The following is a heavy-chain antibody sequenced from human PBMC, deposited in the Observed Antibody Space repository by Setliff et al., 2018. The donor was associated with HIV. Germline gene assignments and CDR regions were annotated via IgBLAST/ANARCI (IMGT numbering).Heavy chain of an antibody. CDR2: IYSTGST. D-gene: IGHD4-17*01. CDR3: AKGAGFYGDYTFDY. CDR1: GASITSHY. Sequence: SETLSLTCTVSGASITSHYWSWIRQSPGRELEWIGYIYSTGSTNYNPSLQSRVSISMDASKNKFSLKVTPVTSADTAVYYCAKGAGFYGDYTFDYWGRGNLVTVSS. J-gene: IGHJ4*02. V-gene: IGHV4-59*11.